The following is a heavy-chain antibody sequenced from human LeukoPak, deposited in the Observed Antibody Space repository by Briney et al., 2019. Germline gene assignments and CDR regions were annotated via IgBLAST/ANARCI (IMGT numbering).Heavy chain of an antibody. D-gene: IGHD3-3*01. CDR1: GFTFSSYS. Sequence: GGSLRLSCAASGFTFSSYSMNWVRQAPGKGLEWVSYISSSSSTIYYADSVKGRFTISRDNAKNSLYLQMNSLRAEDTAVYYCARTTSDFWSGYAEPNWFDPWGQGTLVTVSS. V-gene: IGHV3-48*01. CDR2: ISSSSSTI. J-gene: IGHJ5*02. CDR3: ARTTSDFWSGYAEPNWFDP.